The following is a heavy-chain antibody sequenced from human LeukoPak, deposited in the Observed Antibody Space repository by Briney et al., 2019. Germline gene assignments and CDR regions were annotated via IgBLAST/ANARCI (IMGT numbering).Heavy chain of an antibody. D-gene: IGHD2-8*01. J-gene: IGHJ4*02. Sequence: ASETLSLTCTVSGGSISSGGYYWNWIRQHPGKGLEWIGYIYNSGSTYYNPSLKSRSTISVDTSKNQFSLKLSSVTAADTAVYYCARGYCTNGVCSSDYFDYWGQGTLVTVSS. V-gene: IGHV4-31*03. CDR1: GGSISSGGYY. CDR3: ARGYCTNGVCSSDYFDY. CDR2: IYNSGST.